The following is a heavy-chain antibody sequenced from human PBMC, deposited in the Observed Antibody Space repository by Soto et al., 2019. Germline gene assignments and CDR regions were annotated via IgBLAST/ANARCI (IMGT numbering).Heavy chain of an antibody. D-gene: IGHD1-20*01. J-gene: IGHJ4*02. V-gene: IGHV4-59*01. CDR3: AREQYNWKL. CDR1: GVSITNYY. CDR2: AYHTGNT. Sequence: SETLSLTCSVSGVSITNYYWTWTRLPPGKGLEWIGYAYHTGNTFYNPSLKSRVTISLDTPKNQVSLSLRSVTAADTAVYYCAREQYNWKLWGQGTLVTVSS.